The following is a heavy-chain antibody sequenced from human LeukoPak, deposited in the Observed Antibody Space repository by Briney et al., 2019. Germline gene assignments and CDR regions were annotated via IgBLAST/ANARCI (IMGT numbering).Heavy chain of an antibody. CDR3: ARRAGAYSHPYDY. D-gene: IGHD4/OR15-4a*01. Sequence: PGGSLRLSCAASGFTFSSYSMNWVRQAPGRGLEWVSSISSSSSYIYYADSVKGRFTISRDNAKNSLYLQMNSLRAEDTAVYYCARRAGAYSHPYDYWGQGTLVTVSS. J-gene: IGHJ4*02. V-gene: IGHV3-21*01. CDR1: GFTFSSYS. CDR2: ISSSSSYI.